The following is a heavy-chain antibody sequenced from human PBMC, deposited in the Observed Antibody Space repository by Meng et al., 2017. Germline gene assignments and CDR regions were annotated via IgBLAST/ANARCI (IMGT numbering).Heavy chain of an antibody. J-gene: IGHJ4*02. V-gene: IGHV3-11*01. CDR2: IGSSGSTI. CDR3: ARAFSGAPDDY. CDR1: GFTFSDYY. D-gene: IGHD6-25*01. Sequence: GESLKIFCAASGFTFSDYYMGWIRQAPGKGLEWVSYIGSSGSTIYYTDSVKGRFTISRDNAKNSLYLQMNSLRAEDTAVYYCARAFSGAPDDYWGQGTLVTVSS.